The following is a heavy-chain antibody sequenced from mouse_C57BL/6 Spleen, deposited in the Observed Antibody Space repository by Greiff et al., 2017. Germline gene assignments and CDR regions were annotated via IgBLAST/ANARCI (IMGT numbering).Heavy chain of an antibody. Sequence: VQLQQSGAELVRPGASVTLSCKASGYTFTDYEMHWVKQTPVHGLEWIGAIDPETGGTAYNQKFKGKAILTADKSSSTAYMELRSLTSEDSAVYYCTRNYGSWRAMDYWGQGTSVTVSS. V-gene: IGHV1-15*01. J-gene: IGHJ4*01. CDR2: IDPETGGT. CDR3: TRNYGSWRAMDY. D-gene: IGHD1-1*01. CDR1: GYTFTDYE.